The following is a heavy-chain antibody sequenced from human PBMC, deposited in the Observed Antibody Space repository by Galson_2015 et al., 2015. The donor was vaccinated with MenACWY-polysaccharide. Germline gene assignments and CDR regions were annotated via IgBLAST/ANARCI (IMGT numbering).Heavy chain of an antibody. CDR1: GFTFTNAW. Sequence: SLRLSCAASGFTFTNAWMTWVRQAPGKGLEWVGRIKTKIDGGTIDYAAPVKGRFIIYRDDSTNTLYLQMNSLKSEDTAMYYCTTLKLQDYWGQGTLVTVSS. CDR3: TTLKLQDY. V-gene: IGHV3-15*01. CDR2: IKTKIDGGTI. J-gene: IGHJ4*02.